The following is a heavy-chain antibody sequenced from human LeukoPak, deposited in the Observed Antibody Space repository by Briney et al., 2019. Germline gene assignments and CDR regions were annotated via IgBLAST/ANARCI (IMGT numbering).Heavy chain of an antibody. D-gene: IGHD6-13*01. V-gene: IGHV3-7*01. CDR1: GFTFSSYW. Sequence: GGSLRLSCAASGFTFSSYWMSWVRQAPGKGLEWVANIKQDGSEKYYVDSVKGRFTISRDNAKNSLYLQMNSLRAEDTAVYYCARSIAAAGVDAFDIWGQGTMVTVSS. CDR2: IKQDGSEK. CDR3: ARSIAAAGVDAFDI. J-gene: IGHJ3*02.